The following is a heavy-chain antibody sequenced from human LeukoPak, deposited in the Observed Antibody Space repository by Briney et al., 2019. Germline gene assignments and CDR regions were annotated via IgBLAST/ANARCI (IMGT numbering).Heavy chain of an antibody. CDR1: GDSVSSNSAA. Sequence: SQTLSLTCAISGDSVSSNSAAWNWIRQSPSRGLEWLGRTYYRSKWYNDYAVSVKSRITINPDTSKNQFSLLLNSLTPEDTAVYYCARERGAPSYYDSSGPFDYWGQGALVTVSS. V-gene: IGHV6-1*01. J-gene: IGHJ4*02. CDR3: ARERGAPSYYDSSGPFDY. D-gene: IGHD3-22*01. CDR2: TYYRSKWYN.